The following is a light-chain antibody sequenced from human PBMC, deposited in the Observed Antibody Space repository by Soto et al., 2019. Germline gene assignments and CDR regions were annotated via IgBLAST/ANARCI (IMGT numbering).Light chain of an antibody. Sequence: QSVLTQPPSASGTPGQRVTISCSGSNSNIGSNTVNWYQQLPGTAPELLIFSNNQRPSGVPDRFSASKSGTSASLAISGLQSEDEADYYCAAWDDSLNGCVFGTGTKVTVL. V-gene: IGLV1-44*01. CDR2: SNN. CDR1: NSNIGSNT. J-gene: IGLJ1*01. CDR3: AAWDDSLNGCV.